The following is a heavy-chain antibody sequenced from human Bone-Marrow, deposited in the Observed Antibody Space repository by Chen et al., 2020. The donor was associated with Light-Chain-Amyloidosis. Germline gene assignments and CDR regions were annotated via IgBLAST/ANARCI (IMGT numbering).Heavy chain of an antibody. V-gene: IGHV3-30-3*01. D-gene: IGHD2-21*01. Sequence: QVQLVESGGGVAQPGRSLRLSCAASGFSFSSYAFHWVRQAPGKGLEWVALISYDGNNKHYADSVKGRFIISRDNSKNTLYLQMNSLRAGDTAVYYCTREGGSLYGDPGPDYWGQGTLVTVS. CDR1: GFSFSSYA. CDR3: TREGGSLYGDPGPDY. J-gene: IGHJ4*02. CDR2: ISYDGNNK.